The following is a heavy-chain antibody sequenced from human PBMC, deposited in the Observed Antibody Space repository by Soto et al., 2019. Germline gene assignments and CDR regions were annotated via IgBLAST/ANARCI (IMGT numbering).Heavy chain of an antibody. V-gene: IGHV3-30*04. CDR3: AREVVLTEWFFDN. J-gene: IGHJ4*02. D-gene: IGHD3-3*01. CDR2: TSSDGATT. CDR1: GFTFRGYS. Sequence: PGGSLPLSYATSGFTFRGYSMHWLRQAPGKELEWVAVTSSDGATTYYADSVRGRFTVSRDNSKRTLFLQMNSLIPDDTAVYYCAREVVLTEWFFDNWGQGILVIVSS.